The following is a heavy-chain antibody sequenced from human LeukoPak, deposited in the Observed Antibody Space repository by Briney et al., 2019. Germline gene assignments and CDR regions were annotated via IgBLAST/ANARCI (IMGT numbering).Heavy chain of an antibody. CDR3: ARGIRLGELSFDY. CDR1: GGSFSGYY. CDR2: IYYSGST. D-gene: IGHD3-16*02. J-gene: IGHJ4*02. V-gene: IGHV4-34*01. Sequence: SETLSLTCAVYGGSFSGYYWSWIRQPPGKGLEWIGSIYYSGSTYYNPSLKSRVTISVDTSKDQFSLKLSSVTAADTAVYYCARGIRLGELSFDYWGQGTLVTVSS.